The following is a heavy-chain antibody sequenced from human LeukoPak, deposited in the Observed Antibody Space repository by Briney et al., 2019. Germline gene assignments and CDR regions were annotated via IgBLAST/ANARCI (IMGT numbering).Heavy chain of an antibody. Sequence: GGSLRLSCEASGFTFSNAGMSWVRQAPGKGLEWVGRIKSKTDGGTTDYAAPVKGRFTISRDDSKSTLYLQMNSLKTEDTAVYYCTTGTDYYDSSGYLLFTEANDYWGQGTLVTVSS. CDR3: TTGTDYYDSSGYLLFTEANDY. J-gene: IGHJ4*02. CDR1: GFTFSNAG. V-gene: IGHV3-15*01. CDR2: IKSKTDGGTT. D-gene: IGHD3-22*01.